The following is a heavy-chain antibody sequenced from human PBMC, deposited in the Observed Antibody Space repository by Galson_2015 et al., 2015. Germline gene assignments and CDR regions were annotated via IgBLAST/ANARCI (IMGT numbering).Heavy chain of an antibody. D-gene: IGHD2-2*02. CDR2: ISSSSSYI. V-gene: IGHV3-21*01. Sequence: LRLSCAASGFTFSSYSMNWVRQAPGKGLEWVSSISSSSSYIYYADSVKGRFTISRDNAKSSLYLQMNSLRAEDTAVYYCARATRYCSSASCYSVDYCGQGTLVTVSS. CDR1: GFTFSSYS. CDR3: ARATRYCSSASCYSVDY. J-gene: IGHJ4*02.